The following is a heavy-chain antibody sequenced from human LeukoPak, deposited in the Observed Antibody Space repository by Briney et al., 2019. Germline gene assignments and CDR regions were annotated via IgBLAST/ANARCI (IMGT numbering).Heavy chain of an antibody. CDR3: ARSSSTSWGYFDY. CDR2: IYYSGST. CDR1: GGSISSGGYY. Sequence: SQTLSLTCTVSGGSISSGGYYWSWIRQHPGKGLEWIGYIYYSGSTYYNPSLKSRVTISVDTSKNQFSLKLSSVTAADTAVYYSARSSSTSWGYFDYWGQGTLVTVSS. V-gene: IGHV4-31*03. D-gene: IGHD2-2*01. J-gene: IGHJ4*02.